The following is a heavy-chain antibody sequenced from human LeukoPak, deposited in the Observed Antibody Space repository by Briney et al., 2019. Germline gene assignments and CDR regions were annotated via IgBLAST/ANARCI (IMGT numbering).Heavy chain of an antibody. J-gene: IGHJ4*02. CDR2: IYHSGST. CDR3: ARYLSLHTVTYTD. CDR1: GGSISSGYY. D-gene: IGHD4-11*01. Sequence: SETLSLTCTVSGGSISSGYYWGWIWQPPGKGLEWIGSIYHSGSTYYNPSLKSRVTISVDTSKNQFSLKLSSVTAADTAVYYCARYLSLHTVTYTDWGQGTLVTVSS. V-gene: IGHV4-38-2*02.